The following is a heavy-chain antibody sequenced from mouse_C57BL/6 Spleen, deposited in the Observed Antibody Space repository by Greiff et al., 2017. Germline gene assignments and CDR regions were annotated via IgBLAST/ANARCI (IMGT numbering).Heavy chain of an antibody. CDR1: GFTFSSYG. D-gene: IGHD4-1*01. Sequence: EVKLMESGGDLVKPGGSLKLSCAASGFTFSSYGMSWVRQTPDKRLEWVATISSGGSYTYYPDSVKGRFTISRDNAKNTLYLQMSSLTSEDTAMYYGARHQGVRAGTADWYFDVWGTGTTVTVSS. V-gene: IGHV5-6*01. J-gene: IGHJ1*03. CDR2: ISSGGSYT. CDR3: ARHQGVRAGTADWYFDV.